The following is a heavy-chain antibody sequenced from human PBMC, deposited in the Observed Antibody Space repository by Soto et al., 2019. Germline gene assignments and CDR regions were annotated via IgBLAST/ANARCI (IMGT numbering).Heavy chain of an antibody. CDR3: ARGGTSDYYGSGNYWFDS. CDR2: VYSTGGI. J-gene: IGHJ5*01. CDR1: GATISSGGYS. D-gene: IGHD3-10*01. Sequence: LSLTCAVSGATISSGGYSWSWIRQAPGKGLEWIGCVYSTGGISYKSSLKSRVTISLDRSNNHFSLRLTSVTAADTAVYYCARGGTSDYYGSGNYWFDSWGLGTLVTVSS. V-gene: IGHV4-30-2*01.